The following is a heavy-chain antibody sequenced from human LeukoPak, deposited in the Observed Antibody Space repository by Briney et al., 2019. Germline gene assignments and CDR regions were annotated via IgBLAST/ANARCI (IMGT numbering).Heavy chain of an antibody. V-gene: IGHV4-38-2*02. J-gene: IGHJ6*03. CDR1: GYSISSGYY. CDR3: ARTYSSSWHYYYYYMDV. Sequence: PSETLSLTCTVSGYSISSGYYWGWIRQPPGKGLEWIGSIYHSGSTYYNPSLKSRVTISVDTSKNQFSLKLSSVTAADTAVYYCARTYSSSWHYYYYYMDVWGKGTTVTVSS. D-gene: IGHD6-13*01. CDR2: IYHSGST.